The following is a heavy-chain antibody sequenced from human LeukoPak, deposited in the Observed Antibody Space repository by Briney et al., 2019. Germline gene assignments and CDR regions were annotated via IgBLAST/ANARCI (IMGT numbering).Heavy chain of an antibody. CDR2: ISGSGGST. CDR1: GFTFSSYA. J-gene: IGHJ4*02. D-gene: IGHD3-3*01. CDR3: AKDGDDFWSGYSHGLDY. Sequence: PGASLRLSCAASGFTFSSYAMSWVRQAPGKGLEWVSAISGSGGSTYYADSVKSRFTISRDNSKSTLYLQMNSLRAEDTAVYYCAKDGDDFWSGYSHGLDYWGQGTLVTVSS. V-gene: IGHV3-23*01.